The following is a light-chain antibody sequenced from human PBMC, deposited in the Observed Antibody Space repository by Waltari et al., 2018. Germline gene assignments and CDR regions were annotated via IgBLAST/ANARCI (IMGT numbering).Light chain of an antibody. CDR3: QQFGNSPLYS. Sequence: EIVLTQSPATLSLSPGEEATLHCRASQSVRDNYKAWYQQKPGHAPRLLIYGASSRPNGIPDRFSGSGSGTDFTLTIKRLEPEDFAVYYCQQFGNSPLYSFGQGTKLDIK. J-gene: IGKJ2*03. CDR1: QSVRDNY. V-gene: IGKV3-20*01. CDR2: GAS.